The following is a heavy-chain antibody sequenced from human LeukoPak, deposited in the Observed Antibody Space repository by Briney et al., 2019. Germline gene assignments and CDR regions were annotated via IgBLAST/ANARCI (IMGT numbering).Heavy chain of an antibody. Sequence: GESLRLSCAASGFPFSSHYMSWVRQAPGKGLEWVANINKDGGDKFYVGALKGRFAISRDNAKNTLYLQMNSLRAEDTAVYYCVKEGGSSWSDYWGQGTLVTVSS. CDR3: VKEGGSSWSDY. D-gene: IGHD6-13*01. CDR1: GFPFSSHY. CDR2: INKDGGDK. J-gene: IGHJ4*02. V-gene: IGHV3-7*01.